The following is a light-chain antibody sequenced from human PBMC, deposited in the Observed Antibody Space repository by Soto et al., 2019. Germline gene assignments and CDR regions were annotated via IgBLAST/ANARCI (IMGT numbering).Light chain of an antibody. CDR2: STS. J-gene: IGKJ2*01. V-gene: IGKV3-15*01. CDR1: QSVSSL. Sequence: VLTQSPATLSLSPCEIVTLSCRASQSVSSLLAWYQQNPGQAPRLLIYSTSTRATGIPARFSGSGSGTEFTLTISSLQSEDFAIYYCQQYHYWPYTFGQGTKVDIK. CDR3: QQYHYWPYT.